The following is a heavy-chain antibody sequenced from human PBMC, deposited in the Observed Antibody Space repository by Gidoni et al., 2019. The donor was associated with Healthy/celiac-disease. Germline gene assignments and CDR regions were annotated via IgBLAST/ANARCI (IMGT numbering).Heavy chain of an antibody. CDR2: ISGSGGST. CDR3: AKANNWNIRTFDY. CDR1: GFPFSSYA. V-gene: IGHV3-23*01. J-gene: IGHJ4*02. Sequence: EVQLLESGGGLVQPGGSLRLSCAASGFPFSSYAMSWVRQAPGKGLEWDSAISGSGGSTYYADSVKGRFTISRDNSKNTLYLQMNSLRAEDTAVYYCAKANNWNIRTFDYWGQGTLVTVSS. D-gene: IGHD1-20*01.